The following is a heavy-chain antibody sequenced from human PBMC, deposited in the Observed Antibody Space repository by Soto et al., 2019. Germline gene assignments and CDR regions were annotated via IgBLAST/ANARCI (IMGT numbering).Heavy chain of an antibody. D-gene: IGHD1-1*01. CDR1: GLTISGKKY. V-gene: IGHV3-53*01. Sequence: DVQLVESGGGLIQPGESLRLSCAAFGLTISGKKYVDWVRQAPGKGLEWVSALYDVDGSFYADSVTGRFTTSSDSAKTTVYLQMNDLRPDDTAVYYCATWHEREHAFDVLGQGTTVTISS. CDR3: ATWHEREHAFDV. J-gene: IGHJ3*01. CDR2: LYDVDGS.